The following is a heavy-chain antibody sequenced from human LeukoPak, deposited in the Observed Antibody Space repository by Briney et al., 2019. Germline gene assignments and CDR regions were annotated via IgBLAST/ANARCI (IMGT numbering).Heavy chain of an antibody. J-gene: IGHJ4*02. CDR1: GIIFSSYG. V-gene: IGHV3-33*08. CDR3: VRGYYGSGTYPY. Sequence: GGSLRLSCVVSGIIFSSYGMHWVRQAPGKGLEWVAVIRSDGSIKYYADSVKGRFTISRDNSKSTLYLQMNSLRAEDTAVYYCVRGYYGSGTYPYWGQGTLVTVSS. CDR2: IRSDGSIK. D-gene: IGHD3-10*01.